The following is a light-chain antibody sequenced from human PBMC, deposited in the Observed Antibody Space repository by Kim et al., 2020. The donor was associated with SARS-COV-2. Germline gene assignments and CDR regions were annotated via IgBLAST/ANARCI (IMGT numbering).Light chain of an antibody. CDR1: SSDVGGYNY. V-gene: IGLV2-14*03. CDR3: SSYTSSSTLV. J-gene: IGLJ2*01. CDR2: DVS. Sequence: GQSITISCTGTSSDVGGYNYVSWYQHHPGKAPKLMIYDVSNRPSGVSNRFSGSKSGNTASLSISGLQAEDEADYYCSSYTSSSTLVFGGGTQLTVL.